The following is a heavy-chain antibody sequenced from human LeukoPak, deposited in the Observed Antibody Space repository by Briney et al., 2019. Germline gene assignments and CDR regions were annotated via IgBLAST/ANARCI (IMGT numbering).Heavy chain of an antibody. Sequence: GGSLRLSCAASGFTFSSYAMSWVRQAPGKGLEWVSAISGSGGSIYYADFVKGRFTISRDNSKNTLYLQMNSLRAEDTAVYYCAKGRSQWLVRVSDYWGQGTLVTVSS. D-gene: IGHD6-19*01. V-gene: IGHV3-23*01. CDR3: AKGRSQWLVRVSDY. J-gene: IGHJ4*02. CDR2: ISGSGGSI. CDR1: GFTFSSYA.